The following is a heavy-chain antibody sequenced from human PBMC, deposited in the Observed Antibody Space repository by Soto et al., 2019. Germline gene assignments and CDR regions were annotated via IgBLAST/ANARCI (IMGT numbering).Heavy chain of an antibody. V-gene: IGHV6-1*01. D-gene: IGHD2-15*01. CDR2: TYYRSKWYN. J-gene: IGHJ6*02. CDR3: ARDRGPYCSGGSCYDYYYYGMDV. CDR1: GDSVSSNSAA. Sequence: LSLTCAISGDSVSSNSAAWNWIRQSPSRGLEWLGRTYYRSKWYNDYAVSVKSRITINPDTSKNQFSLQLNSVTPEDTAVYYCARDRGPYCSGGSCYDYYYYGMDVWGQGTTVTVSS.